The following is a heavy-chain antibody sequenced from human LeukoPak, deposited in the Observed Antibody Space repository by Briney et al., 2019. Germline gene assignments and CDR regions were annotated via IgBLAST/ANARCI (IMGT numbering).Heavy chain of an antibody. J-gene: IGHJ4*02. V-gene: IGHV3-33*01. Sequence: GGSLRLSCAASGFTFSSYGMHWVRQAPGKGLEWVAVIWYDGSNKYYADSVKGRLTISRDNSKNTLYLQMNSLRAEDTAVYYCAGVDQLMGFDYWGQGTLVTVSS. CDR1: GFTFSSYG. CDR2: IWYDGSNK. D-gene: IGHD2-2*01. CDR3: AGVDQLMGFDY.